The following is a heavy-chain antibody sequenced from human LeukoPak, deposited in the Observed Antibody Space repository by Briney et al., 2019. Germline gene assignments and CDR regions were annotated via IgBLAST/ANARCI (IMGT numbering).Heavy chain of an antibody. CDR1: GFTHTGHW. V-gene: IGHV3-74*01. J-gene: IGHJ5*02. Sequence: GGSLRLPHVASGFTHTGHWKHCVRHPPGKGRVWVSRLNNDESTTVYADSVKGRFTISRDNAKRTLYRQMNSLTAEDTAVYYCARSGCFDLWGQGTLVSVSS. CDR3: ARSGCFDL. CDR2: LNNDESTT.